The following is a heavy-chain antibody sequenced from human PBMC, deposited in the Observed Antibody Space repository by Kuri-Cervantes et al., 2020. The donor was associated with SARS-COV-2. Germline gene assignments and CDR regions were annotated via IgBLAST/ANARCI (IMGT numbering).Heavy chain of an antibody. J-gene: IGHJ6*02. CDR3: AVSSIAPNYYYYGMDV. D-gene: IGHD2/OR15-2a*01. CDR2: ISAYNGNT. CDR1: GYTFTSYG. Sequence: ASVKVACKASGYTFTSYGISWVRQAPGQGLEWMGWISAYNGNTTYAQKLQGRVTMTTDTSTSTAYMELRSLRSDDTAVYYCAVSSIAPNYYYYGMDVWGQGTTVTVSS. V-gene: IGHV1-18*04.